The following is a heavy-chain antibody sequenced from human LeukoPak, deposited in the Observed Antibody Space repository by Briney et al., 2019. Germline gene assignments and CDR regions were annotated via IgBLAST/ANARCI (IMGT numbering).Heavy chain of an antibody. Sequence: GGSLRLSCAASGFTFSSYAMHWVRQAPGKGLEWVAVISYDGSNKYYADSVKGRFTISRDNSKNTLYLQMNSLRAEDTAVYYCARDHDIVLMVYAPGYYMDVWGKGATVTVS. CDR1: GFTFSSYA. V-gene: IGHV3-30-3*01. CDR2: ISYDGSNK. D-gene: IGHD2-8*01. CDR3: ARDHDIVLMVYAPGYYMDV. J-gene: IGHJ6*03.